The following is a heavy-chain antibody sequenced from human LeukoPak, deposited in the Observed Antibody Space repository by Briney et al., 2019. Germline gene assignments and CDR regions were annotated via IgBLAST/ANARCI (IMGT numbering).Heavy chain of an antibody. CDR3: ASFAMVRGPAFDI. CDR1: GGSISSYY. J-gene: IGHJ3*02. CDR2: IYYSGST. V-gene: IGHV4-59*08. Sequence: SETLSLTCTVSGGSISSYYWSWIRQPPGKGLEWIGYIYYSGSTNYNPSLKSRVTISVDTSKNQFSLKLSSVTAADTAVYYCASFAMVRGPAFDIWGQGRMVTVSS. D-gene: IGHD3-10*01.